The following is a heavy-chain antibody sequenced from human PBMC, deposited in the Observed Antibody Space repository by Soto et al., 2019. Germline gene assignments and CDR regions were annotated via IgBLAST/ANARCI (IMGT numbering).Heavy chain of an antibody. V-gene: IGHV1-24*01. CDR1: GYTFTGYY. CDR3: ATCIAVAPGYYFDY. J-gene: IGHJ4*02. CDR2: FDPEDGET. Sequence: ASVKVSCKASGYTFTGYYIHWVRQAPGKGLEWMGGFDPEDGETIYAQKFQGRVTMTEDTSTDTAYMELSSLRSEDTAVYYCATCIAVAPGYYFDYWGQGTLVTSPQ. D-gene: IGHD6-19*01.